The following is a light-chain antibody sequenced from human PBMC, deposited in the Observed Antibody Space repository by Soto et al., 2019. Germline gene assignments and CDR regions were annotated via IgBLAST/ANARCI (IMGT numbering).Light chain of an antibody. CDR2: KDS. CDR3: YSAADNLYVV. V-gene: IGLV3-27*01. Sequence: SYELTQPSSVSVSPGQTARITCSGDVLAKKYARWFQQKPGQAPVLVIYKDSERPSGIPERFSGSSSGTTVTLTISGAQVEDEADYYCYSAADNLYVVFGGGTKLTVL. CDR1: VLAKKY. J-gene: IGLJ2*01.